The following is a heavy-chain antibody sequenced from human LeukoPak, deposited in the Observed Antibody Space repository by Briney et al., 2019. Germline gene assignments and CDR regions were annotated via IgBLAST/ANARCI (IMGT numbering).Heavy chain of an antibody. CDR2: INYNGEIT. J-gene: IGHJ4*02. CDR3: ARAKGTVTTGVALGDVHFDY. Sequence: PSETLSLTCAVSGGSFSGYLWSWLRQPPGKGLEWVGEINYNGEITNYNPSLKSRVTISVDTSRNQFSLKLSSVTAADTAVYYCARAKGTVTTGVALGDVHFDYWGQGTLVTVSS. CDR1: GGSFSGYL. D-gene: IGHD4-17*01. V-gene: IGHV4-34*01.